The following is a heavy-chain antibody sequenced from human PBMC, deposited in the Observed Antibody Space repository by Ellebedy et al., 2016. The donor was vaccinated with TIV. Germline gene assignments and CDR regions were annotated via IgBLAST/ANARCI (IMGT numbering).Heavy chain of an antibody. CDR2: INPNNGDT. CDR1: VYAFSGYY. CDR3: ARDGSGTSNFDY. D-gene: IGHD3-10*01. Sequence: AASVKVSCKASVYAFSGYYIHWVRQAPGQGLEWMGWINPNNGDTDYAQKFQGRVTMTRDTSRSAAYMEVRRLRSDDTAVYYCARDGSGTSNFDYWGQGTLVTVSS. J-gene: IGHJ4*02. V-gene: IGHV1-2*02.